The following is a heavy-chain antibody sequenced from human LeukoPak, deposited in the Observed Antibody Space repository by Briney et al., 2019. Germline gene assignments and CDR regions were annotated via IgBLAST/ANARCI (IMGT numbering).Heavy chain of an antibody. CDR1: GGSFSGYY. V-gene: IGHV4-59*10. CDR2: IYTSGST. CDR3: ARMVRGVIAVNWFDP. D-gene: IGHD3-10*01. Sequence: SETLSLTCAVYGGSFSGYYWSWIRQPAGKGLEWIGRIYTSGSTNYNPSLKSRVTISVDTSKNQFSLKLSSVTAADTAVYYCARMVRGVIAVNWFDPWGQGTLVTVSS. J-gene: IGHJ5*02.